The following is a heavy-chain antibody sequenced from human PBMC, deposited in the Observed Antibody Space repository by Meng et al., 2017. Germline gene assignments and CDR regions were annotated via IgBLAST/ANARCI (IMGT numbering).Heavy chain of an antibody. CDR3: ARAGYCSGGSCYSLVTAISQ. D-gene: IGHD2-15*01. Sequence: SETLSLTCTVSGGSISSGGYYWSWIRQHPGKGLEWIGYIYYGGSTYYNPSLKSRVTISVDTSKNQFSLKLSSVTAADTAVYYCARAGYCSGGSCYSLVTAISQWGQGTLVTVSS. CDR1: GGSISSGGYY. CDR2: IYYGGST. J-gene: IGHJ4*02. V-gene: IGHV4-31*03.